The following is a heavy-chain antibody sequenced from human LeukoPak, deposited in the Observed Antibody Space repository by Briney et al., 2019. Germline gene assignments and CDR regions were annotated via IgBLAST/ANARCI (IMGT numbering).Heavy chain of an antibody. V-gene: IGHV4-39*07. D-gene: IGHD6-19*01. J-gene: IGHJ4*02. CDR3: AREDSGWEYYFDY. CDR2: IYYSGST. CDR1: GGSISSSSYY. Sequence: SETLSLTCTVSGGSISSSSYYWGWIRQPPGKGLEWIGSIYYSGSTYYNPSLKSRVTISVDTSKNQFSLKLSSVTAADTAVYYCAREDSGWEYYFDYWGQGTLVTVSS.